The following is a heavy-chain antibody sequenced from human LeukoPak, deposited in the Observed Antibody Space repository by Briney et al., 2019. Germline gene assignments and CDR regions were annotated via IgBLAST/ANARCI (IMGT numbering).Heavy chain of an antibody. D-gene: IGHD3-9*01. CDR1: GFTFSSYW. J-gene: IGHJ4*02. CDR3: ARDGGYFDTTGYYFDY. Sequence: PGGSLRLSCAASGFTFSSYWMTWVRQAPGKGLEWVANIKQDGSEKYYVDSVKGRFTISRDNAKNSLYLEMNSLRAEDTAVYYCARDGGYFDTTGYYFDYWGQGTLVTVSS. V-gene: IGHV3-7*01. CDR2: IKQDGSEK.